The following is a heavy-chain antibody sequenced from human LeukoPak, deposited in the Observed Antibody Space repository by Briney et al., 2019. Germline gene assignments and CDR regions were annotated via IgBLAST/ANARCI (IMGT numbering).Heavy chain of an antibody. CDR2: IKQDGSEK. V-gene: IGHV3-7*01. Sequence: GGSLRLSCAASGFTFSSYWMSWVRQAPGKGLEGVANIKQDGSEKYYVDSVKGRFTISRDNAKNSLYLQMNSLRAADTAVYYCASQSPHYYGSGSYSNWGQGTLVTVSS. CDR1: GFTFSSYW. D-gene: IGHD3-10*01. J-gene: IGHJ4*02. CDR3: ASQSPHYYGSGSYSN.